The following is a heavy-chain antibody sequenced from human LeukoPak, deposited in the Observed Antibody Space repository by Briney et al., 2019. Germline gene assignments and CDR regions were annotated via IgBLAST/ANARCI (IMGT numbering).Heavy chain of an antibody. CDR3: ASYCSSTSCYSDY. CDR2: INHSGST. D-gene: IGHD2-2*01. V-gene: IGHV4-34*01. J-gene: IGHJ4*02. CDR1: GGSFSGYY. Sequence: SETLSLTCAVYGGSFSGYYWSWIRQPPGKGLEWIGEINHSGSTNYNPSLKSRVTISVDTSKSQFSLKLSSVTAADTAVYYCASYCSSTSCYSDYWGQGTLVTVSS.